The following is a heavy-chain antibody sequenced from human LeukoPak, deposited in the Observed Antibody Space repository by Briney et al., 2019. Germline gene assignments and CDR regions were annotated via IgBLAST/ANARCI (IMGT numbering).Heavy chain of an antibody. CDR2: ISGDGGST. V-gene: IGHV3-43*02. Sequence: PGGSLRLSCAASGFTFDDYAMHWVRQAPGKGLEWVYLISGDGGSTYYADSVKGRFTISRDNSKNSLYLQMNSLRTEDTALYYCAKESLGYCSGGSCYGAFDIWGQGTMVTVSS. J-gene: IGHJ3*02. CDR1: GFTFDDYA. CDR3: AKESLGYCSGGSCYGAFDI. D-gene: IGHD2-15*01.